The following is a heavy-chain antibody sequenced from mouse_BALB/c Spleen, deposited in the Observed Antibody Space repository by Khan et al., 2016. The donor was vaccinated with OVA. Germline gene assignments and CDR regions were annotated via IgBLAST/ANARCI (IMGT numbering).Heavy chain of an antibody. Sequence: QVQLQQSGPELVRPGVSVKISCKGSGYTFTDYAVYWVKQSHAKSLEWIGLISTYSGNTNYNQNFKGQAAMTVDKSSSPAYMELARLTSEDSAIPYGGRPAHDGYFDFWGKGTTLTVSS. CDR3: GRPAHDGYFDF. J-gene: IGHJ2*01. V-gene: IGHV1S137*01. CDR2: ISTYSGNT. D-gene: IGHD2-3*01. CDR1: GYTFTDYA.